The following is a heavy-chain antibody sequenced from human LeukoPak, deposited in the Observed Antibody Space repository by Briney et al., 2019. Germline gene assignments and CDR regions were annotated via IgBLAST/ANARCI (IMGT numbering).Heavy chain of an antibody. V-gene: IGHV1-2*02. Sequence: ASVKVSCKASGYTFTGYYMHWVRQARGQGLEWMGWINPNSGGTNYAQKFQGRVTMTRDTSISTAYMELSRLRSDDTAVYYCARGLGRGYGDYTLDYWGQGTLVTVSS. D-gene: IGHD4-17*01. CDR1: GYTFTGYY. J-gene: IGHJ4*02. CDR3: ARGLGRGYGDYTLDY. CDR2: INPNSGGT.